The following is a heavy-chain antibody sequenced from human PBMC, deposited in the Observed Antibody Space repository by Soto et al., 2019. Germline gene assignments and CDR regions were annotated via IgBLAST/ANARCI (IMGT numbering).Heavy chain of an antibody. CDR2: IYWNDYK. CDR1: GFSLSTSGVG. CDR3: ARAXXPLFDY. J-gene: IGHJ4*02. Sequence: QITLKESGPTLVKPTQTLTLTCTFSGFSLSTSGVGVGWIRQPPGKALEWLALIYWNDYKRYSPSLKSRLTITKDTSKNQVVLTMTNMDPXDXAXXYXARAXXPLFDYWGXGTLVTVSS. V-gene: IGHV2-5*01.